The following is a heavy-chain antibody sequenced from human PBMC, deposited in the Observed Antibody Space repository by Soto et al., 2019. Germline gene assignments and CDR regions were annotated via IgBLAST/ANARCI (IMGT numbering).Heavy chain of an antibody. D-gene: IGHD3-9*01. Sequence: SETLSLTCTVSGGSISSSSYYWGWIRQPPGKGLEWIGGIYYSGSTYYNPSLKSRVTISVDTSKNQFSLKLSSVTAADTAVYYCARHGSVSYYDILTGPTGNWFDPWGQGTLVTVSS. V-gene: IGHV4-39*01. CDR1: GGSISSSSYY. CDR2: IYYSGST. J-gene: IGHJ5*02. CDR3: ARHGSVSYYDILTGPTGNWFDP.